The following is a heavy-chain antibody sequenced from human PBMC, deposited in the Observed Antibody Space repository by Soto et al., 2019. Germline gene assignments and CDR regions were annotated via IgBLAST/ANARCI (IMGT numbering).Heavy chain of an antibody. CDR2: ISGSGGST. CDR1: GFTFSSYA. J-gene: IGHJ6*03. D-gene: IGHD2-2*01. V-gene: IGHV3-23*01. Sequence: EVQLLESGGGLVQPGGSLRLSCAASGFTFSSYAMSWVRQAPGKGLEWVSAISGSGGSTYYADSVKGRFTISRDNSKNTQYLQMNSLRAEDTAVYYCAKAPVHCSSTSCQYYYYYMDVWGKGTTVTVSS. CDR3: AKAPVHCSSTSCQYYYYYMDV.